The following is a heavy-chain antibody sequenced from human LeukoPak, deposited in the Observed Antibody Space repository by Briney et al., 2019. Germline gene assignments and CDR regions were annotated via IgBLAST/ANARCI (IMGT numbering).Heavy chain of an antibody. CDR2: IGNTET. V-gene: IGHV3-23*01. Sequence: GGSLRLSCATSGFTFNTNAMSWVRQAPGKGLEWVSTIGNTETFYADSVTGRFTISRDNSKNTVYLHMNSLRVEGTAVYYCAKDWIQFNRVFDCFDSWGQGTLVTVSS. CDR3: AKDWIQFNRVFDCFDS. D-gene: IGHD2-21*01. J-gene: IGHJ4*02. CDR1: GFTFNTNA.